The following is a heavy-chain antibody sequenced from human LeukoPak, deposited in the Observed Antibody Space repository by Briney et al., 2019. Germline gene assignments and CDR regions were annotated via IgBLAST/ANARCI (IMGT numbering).Heavy chain of an antibody. D-gene: IGHD5-18*01. Sequence: SETLSLTCTVSGSSISSYYWSWIRQPPGKGLEWIGYIYYSGSTNYNPSLKSRVTISVDTSKNQFSLKLSSVAAADTAVYYCARAERYSYGPYFDYWGQGTLVTVSS. J-gene: IGHJ4*02. V-gene: IGHV4-59*01. CDR3: ARAERYSYGPYFDY. CDR1: GSSISSYY. CDR2: IYYSGST.